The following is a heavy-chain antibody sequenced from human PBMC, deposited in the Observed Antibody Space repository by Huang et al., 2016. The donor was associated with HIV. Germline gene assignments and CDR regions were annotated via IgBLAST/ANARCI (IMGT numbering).Heavy chain of an antibody. V-gene: IGHV3-30*19. Sequence: QVHLLESGGGVVQPGKSLRLSCTTSGFTFSGDAMHWVRRTPGKGLEWVAGLSRDGGTKNYADAVKGRFIISRDNSKKTLYVQMNSLRAEDTAVYYCARGDYGDYVGIDYWGQGTLVTVSS. CDR2: LSRDGGTK. CDR3: ARGDYGDYVGIDY. D-gene: IGHD4-17*01. J-gene: IGHJ4*02. CDR1: GFTFSGDA.